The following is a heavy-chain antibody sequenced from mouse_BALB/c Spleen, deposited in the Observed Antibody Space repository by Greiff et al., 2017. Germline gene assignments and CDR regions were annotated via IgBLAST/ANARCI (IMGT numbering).Heavy chain of an antibody. CDR2: IYPGDGDT. CDR3: ARDETTWFAY. V-gene: IGHV1-80*01. CDR1: GYAFSSYW. D-gene: IGHD2-13*01. Sequence: QVQLQPSGAELVRPGSSVKISCKASGYAFSSYWMKWVKQRPGQGREWIGQIYPGDGDTTYNGKFKGKATLTADKSSSTAYMQLSSLTSEDSAVYFCARDETTWFAYWGQGTLVTVSA. J-gene: IGHJ3*01.